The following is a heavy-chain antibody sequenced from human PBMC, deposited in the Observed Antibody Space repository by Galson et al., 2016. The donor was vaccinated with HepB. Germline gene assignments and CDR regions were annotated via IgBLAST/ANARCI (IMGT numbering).Heavy chain of an antibody. CDR1: GGIFSTFG. V-gene: IGHV1-69*13. Sequence: SVKVSCKASGGIFSTFGISWVRQAPGQGLEWMGGIIPMFRTPTYAQKFQGRVTITADEGTRTAYMDLSSLRPEGTALYYCARVADYGDAYYYYAMDVWGPGTTVTVSS. D-gene: IGHD4-17*01. J-gene: IGHJ6*02. CDR2: IIPMFRTP. CDR3: ARVADYGDAYYYYAMDV.